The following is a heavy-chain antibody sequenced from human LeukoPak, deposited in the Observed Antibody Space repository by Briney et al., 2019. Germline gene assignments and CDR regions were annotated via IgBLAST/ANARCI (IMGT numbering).Heavy chain of an antibody. V-gene: IGHV3-43*02. CDR1: GFTFDEYA. Sequence: GGSLRLSCAASGFTFDEYAIHWVRQPPGKGLEWVSLISGDGGTTYYAGSVKGRFTISRDNSKNSLYLQMNSLRTEDTGLYYCVRAVAGARCLDYWGPGTLVTVSS. D-gene: IGHD6-19*01. J-gene: IGHJ4*02. CDR2: ISGDGGTT. CDR3: VRAVAGARCLDY.